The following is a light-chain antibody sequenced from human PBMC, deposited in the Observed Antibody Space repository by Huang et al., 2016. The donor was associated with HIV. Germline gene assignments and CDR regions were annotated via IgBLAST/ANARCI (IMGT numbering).Light chain of an antibody. J-gene: IGKJ1*01. V-gene: IGKV1-5*01. Sequence: DIQMTQSPSTLSASLGDRITITCRASQTISTWLAWYQQKPGKPPKLLIYGASTLERGVPSRFSGSGSGTDFTLSISSLQPDDFATYYCHHYNSYPWTFGQGTKVDIK. CDR1: QTISTW. CDR3: HHYNSYPWT. CDR2: GAS.